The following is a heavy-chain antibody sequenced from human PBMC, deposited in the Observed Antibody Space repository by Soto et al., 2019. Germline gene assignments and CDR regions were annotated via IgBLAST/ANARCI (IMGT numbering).Heavy chain of an antibody. J-gene: IGHJ4*02. CDR3: ARLHDFWSGYYNDY. D-gene: IGHD3-3*01. V-gene: IGHV4-59*08. Sequence: PSETLSLTCTVSGGSISSYYWSWIRQPPGKGLEWIGYIYYSGSTNYNPSLKSRVTISVDTSKNQFSLKLSSVTAADTAVYYCARLHDFWSGYYNDYWGQGTLVTVSS. CDR1: GGSISSYY. CDR2: IYYSGST.